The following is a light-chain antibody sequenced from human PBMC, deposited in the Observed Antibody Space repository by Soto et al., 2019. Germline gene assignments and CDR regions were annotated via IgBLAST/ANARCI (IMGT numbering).Light chain of an antibody. Sequence: EIVLTQSPATRSLSPGERATLSCRASQSVISYLAWYQQKPGQAPRLLIYGVSTRATGIPARFSGSGSGTEFTLTISSLQSEDFAIYYCQQYNNWPLTFGAGTKVDI. CDR2: GVS. CDR3: QQYNNWPLT. V-gene: IGKV3-15*01. J-gene: IGKJ4*01. CDR1: QSVISY.